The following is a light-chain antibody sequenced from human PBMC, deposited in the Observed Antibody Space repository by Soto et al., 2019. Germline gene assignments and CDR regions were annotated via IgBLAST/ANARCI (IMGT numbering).Light chain of an antibody. J-gene: IGKJ4*01. V-gene: IGKV3D-15*01. Sequence: EIVMTQSPVTLSVSPGERVTLSCRASQNVNINLAWYQQRPGQAPRVLIYGASNRASGIPDRFSGSGSGTDFTLTINSLEPDDFALYYCQQYKDWPPLTFGGGTRVEIK. CDR1: QNVNIN. CDR2: GAS. CDR3: QQYKDWPPLT.